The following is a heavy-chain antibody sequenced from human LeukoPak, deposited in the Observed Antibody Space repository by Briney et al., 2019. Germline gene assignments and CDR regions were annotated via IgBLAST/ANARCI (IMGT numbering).Heavy chain of an antibody. CDR2: MNPNSGNT. CDR3: ARGYHYDSGGPFLYFFDS. CDR1: GYTFISYN. D-gene: IGHD3-22*01. Sequence: ASVKVSCKASGYTFISYNINWVRQATGQGLEWMGWMNPNSGNTGYAQKFQGRVTMTRNTSISTAYMELSSLRSEDTAVYYCARGYHYDSGGPFLYFFDSWGQGTLVTVSS. J-gene: IGHJ4*02. V-gene: IGHV1-8*01.